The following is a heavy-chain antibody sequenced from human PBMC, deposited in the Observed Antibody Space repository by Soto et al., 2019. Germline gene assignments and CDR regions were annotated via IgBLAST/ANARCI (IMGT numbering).Heavy chain of an antibody. J-gene: IGHJ4*02. V-gene: IGHV3-30*18. CDR1: GGTFGSYG. D-gene: IGHD2-15*01. Sequence: GGSLRLSCAAAGGTFGSYGIHCVRQAPGKGLEWVAVISYDGSNKYYADSVKGRFTISRDNSKNTLYLQMNSLRAEDTAVYYCAKIPQKQCSGGSCYSWWGQGTLVTVSS. CDR2: ISYDGSNK. CDR3: AKIPQKQCSGGSCYSW.